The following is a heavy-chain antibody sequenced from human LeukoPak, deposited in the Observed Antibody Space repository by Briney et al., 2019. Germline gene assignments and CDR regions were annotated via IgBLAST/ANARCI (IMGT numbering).Heavy chain of an antibody. V-gene: IGHV3-48*03. CDR1: GFTFISYT. J-gene: IGHJ4*02. Sequence: GGSLRLSCAASGFTFISYTMNWVRQAPGKGLEWVSYISSSGSTIYYADSVKGRFTISRDNAKNSLYLQMNSLRAEDTAVYYCARENYDSSGSDGPFDYWGQGTLVTVSS. CDR2: ISSSGSTI. CDR3: ARENYDSSGSDGPFDY. D-gene: IGHD3-22*01.